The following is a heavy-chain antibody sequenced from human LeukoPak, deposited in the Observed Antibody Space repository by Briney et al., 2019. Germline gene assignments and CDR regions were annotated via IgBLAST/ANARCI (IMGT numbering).Heavy chain of an antibody. J-gene: IGHJ4*02. V-gene: IGHV3-53*01. D-gene: IGHD2-15*01. CDR2: IYTDGST. Sequence: PGGSLRLSCAASGFTVSSNYMSWVRQAPGKGLEWVSVIYTDGSTYYADSVKGRFTISRDNSKNTVYLQMSSLRADDTAVYYCARDIDYSGDNCPFDYWGQGAPVTVSS. CDR3: ARDIDYSGDNCPFDY. CDR1: GFTVSSNY.